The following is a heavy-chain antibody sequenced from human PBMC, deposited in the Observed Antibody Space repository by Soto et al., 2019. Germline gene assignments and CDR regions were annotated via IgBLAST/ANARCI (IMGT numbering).Heavy chain of an antibody. CDR1: GFSFNTRGEG. J-gene: IGHJ1*01. CDR2: PYWDDDR. V-gene: IGHV2-5*02. CDR3: AHLVPGPLSFAY. D-gene: IGHD6-19*01. Sequence: QISLKESGPTLVKPTQPLALNCTFSGFSFNTRGEGVAWIRQPPGKPLEWLAVPYWDDDRRYRPSLTDRLTITKDISTNQVVLTMTNMDPEDTGTYYCAHLVPGPLSFAYWGQGALVTVSS.